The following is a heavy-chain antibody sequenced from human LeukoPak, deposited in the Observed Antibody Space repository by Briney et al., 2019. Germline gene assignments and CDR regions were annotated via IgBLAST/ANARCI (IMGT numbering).Heavy chain of an antibody. Sequence: GGSLRLSCAASGFTFSTYSMNWVRQAPGKGLGWVSSISTGSTYIYYADSVKGRFTISRDNAKNSLYLQMNSLRAEDTAVYYCARATGTSDYWGQGTLVTVSS. V-gene: IGHV3-21*01. CDR3: ARATGTSDY. CDR2: ISTGSTYI. D-gene: IGHD1-1*01. J-gene: IGHJ4*02. CDR1: GFTFSTYS.